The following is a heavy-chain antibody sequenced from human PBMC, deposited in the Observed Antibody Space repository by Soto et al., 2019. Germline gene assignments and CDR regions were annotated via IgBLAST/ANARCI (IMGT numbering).Heavy chain of an antibody. Sequence: QITLKESGPPLVKPTQTLTLTCTFSGFSLSTSGVGVGWIRQPPGKALEWLALIYWDDDKRYSPSLRSRLTISKDTSKSQVVLTMTNMDPVNTATYYCIQSRCGGDCLQSYASHYYYGMDVWGQGTTVTVCS. V-gene: IGHV2-5*02. CDR1: GFSLSTSGVG. J-gene: IGHJ6*02. D-gene: IGHD2-21*02. CDR2: IYWDDDK. CDR3: IQSRCGGDCLQSYASHYYYGMDV.